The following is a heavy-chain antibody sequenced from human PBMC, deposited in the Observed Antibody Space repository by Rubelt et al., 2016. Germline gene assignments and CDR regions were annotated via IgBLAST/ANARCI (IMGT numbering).Heavy chain of an antibody. D-gene: IGHD3-10*01. V-gene: IGHV3-30*04. CDR1: A. J-gene: IGHJ6*02. CDR3: ARTPGWLAFGGPGGYGMDV. CDR2: ISYDGSNK. Sequence: AMHWVRQAPGKGLEWVAVISYDGSNKYYADSVKGRFTISRDNSKNTLYLQMNSLRAEDTAVYYCARTPGWLAFGGPGGYGMDVWGQGTTVTVSS.